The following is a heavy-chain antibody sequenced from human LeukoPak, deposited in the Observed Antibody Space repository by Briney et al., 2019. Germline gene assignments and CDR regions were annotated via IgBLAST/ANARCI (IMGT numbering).Heavy chain of an antibody. Sequence: GGSLRLSSAASGFTFSSSGMHWVRQAPGKGLEWVAVIWYDGSNKYYADSVKGRFTISRDNSRNTLYLQMNSLRAEDTAVYYCARDYDSSGLLHWGQGTLVTVSS. CDR3: ARDYDSSGLLH. J-gene: IGHJ4*02. D-gene: IGHD3-22*01. V-gene: IGHV3-33*01. CDR1: GFTFSSSG. CDR2: IWYDGSNK.